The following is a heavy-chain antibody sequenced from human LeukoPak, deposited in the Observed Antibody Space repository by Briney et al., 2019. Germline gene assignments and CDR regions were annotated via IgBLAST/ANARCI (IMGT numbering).Heavy chain of an antibody. CDR1: GLTFSNYA. CDR2: ISGSGLST. V-gene: IGHV3-23*01. CDR3: AKDPLNEEAPDY. Sequence: GGSLRLSCAASGLTFSNYAMNWVRQAPGKGLEWVSAISGSGLSTYYADSVKGRFTISRDTSKNTLYLQLNSLRAEDTAIYYCAKDPLNEEAPDYWGQGTLVTVSS. J-gene: IGHJ4*02.